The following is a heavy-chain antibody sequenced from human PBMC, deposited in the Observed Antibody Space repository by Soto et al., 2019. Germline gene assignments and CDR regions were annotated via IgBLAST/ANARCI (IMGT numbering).Heavy chain of an antibody. V-gene: IGHV1-69*01. Sequence: QVQLVQSGAEVKKPGSSVKVSCKASGGTFSSYSISWVRQAPGQGLEWMGGIIPIFGTANYAQKFQGRVTITADESTSTACRELSSLRSEDTAVYYGAIEYSSSPPYYPIGYWGQGTLVTVSS. CDR3: AIEYSSSPPYYPIGY. CDR1: GGTFSSYS. J-gene: IGHJ4*02. CDR2: IIPIFGTA. D-gene: IGHD6-6*01.